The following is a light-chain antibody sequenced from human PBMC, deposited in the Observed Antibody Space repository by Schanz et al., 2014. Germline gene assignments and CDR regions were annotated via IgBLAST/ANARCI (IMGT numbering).Light chain of an antibody. Sequence: EVVMTQSPDTLSVSPGERATLSCRASQTISNNLAWYQQKPGQAPRLLIFGASTRATGIPARFSGSGSGTDFTLTISSLEPEDFAVYYCQQRDNWPLLTFGGGTKVEIK. J-gene: IGKJ4*01. CDR1: QTISNN. CDR2: GAS. CDR3: QQRDNWPLLT. V-gene: IGKV3D-15*01.